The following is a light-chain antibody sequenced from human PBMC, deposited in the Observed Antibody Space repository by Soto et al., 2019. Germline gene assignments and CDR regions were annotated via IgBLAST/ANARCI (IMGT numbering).Light chain of an antibody. CDR2: NVC. V-gene: IGLV2-14*01. CDR1: SSDVGGYNS. CDR3: SSYTSSSTYV. J-gene: IGLJ1*01. Sequence: QSVLTQPASVSGSPGQSITISCTGTSSDVGGYNSVSWYQQHPGKAPKLMIYNVCNLPSGVSNRFSGSKSGNTASLTISGLQAEDEADYYCSSYTSSSTYVFGTGTKVTVL.